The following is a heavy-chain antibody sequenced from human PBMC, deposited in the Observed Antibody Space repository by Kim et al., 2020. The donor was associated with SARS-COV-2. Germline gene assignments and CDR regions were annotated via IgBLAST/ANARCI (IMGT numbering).Heavy chain of an antibody. J-gene: IGHJ6*01. CDR1: GYIFSDYY. D-gene: IGHD3-10*01. CDR2: ISSSGRTI. CDR3: ARFREVIPYYSYGMAV. V-gene: IGHV3-11*04. Sequence: GGSLRLSCAASGYIFSDYYMSWIRQAPGKGQEGVSFISSSGRTIYYADSVKGRFTISRDNAKNSLYLQMNSLRAEATAVYSCARFREVIPYYSYGMAVGG.